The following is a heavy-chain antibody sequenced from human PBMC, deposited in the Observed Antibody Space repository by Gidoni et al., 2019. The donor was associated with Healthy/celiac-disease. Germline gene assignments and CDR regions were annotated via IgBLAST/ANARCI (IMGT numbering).Heavy chain of an antibody. CDR2: IYYSGST. CDR1: GGSLSSSSYY. CDR3: ALAAAGTRDLLAY. D-gene: IGHD6-13*01. J-gene: IGHJ4*02. V-gene: IGHV4-39*01. Sequence: QLQLQESGPGLVKPSETLSLTCTVSGGSLSSSSYYWGWIRQPPGKGLEWIGSIYYSGSTYYNPSLKSRVTISVDTSKNQFSLKLSSVTAADTAVYYCALAAAGTRDLLAYWGQGTLVTVSS.